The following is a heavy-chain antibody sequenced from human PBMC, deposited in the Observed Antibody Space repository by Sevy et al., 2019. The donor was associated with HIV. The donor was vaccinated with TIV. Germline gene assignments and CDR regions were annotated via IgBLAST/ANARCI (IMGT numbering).Heavy chain of an antibody. D-gene: IGHD7-27*01. J-gene: IGHJ4*02. V-gene: IGHV4-38-2*01. CDR2: IHYSGNT. CDR3: ASHDWGRQDY. CDR1: GYSISSSYW. Sequence: SETLSLTCVVSGYSISSSYWWDWFRRPPGKGLEWIGAIHYSGNTQYTPSLKSRVTVSADTSKNQFSLRLTSMTAADTAVCYCASHDWGRQDYWGQGTLVTVSS.